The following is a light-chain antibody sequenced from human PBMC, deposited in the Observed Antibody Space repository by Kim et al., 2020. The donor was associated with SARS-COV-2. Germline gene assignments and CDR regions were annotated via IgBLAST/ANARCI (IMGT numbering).Light chain of an antibody. CDR2: DVS. CDR1: SSDVGGYHY. J-gene: IGLJ2*01. Sequence: GQSVTISCTGISSDVGGYHYVSWYQQHPGKAPKLMIYDVSQRPSGVPARFSGSKSGNTASLTVSQLQADDEADYYCSSYAGNNKLIFGGGTKLTVL. CDR3: SSYAGNNKLI. V-gene: IGLV2-8*01.